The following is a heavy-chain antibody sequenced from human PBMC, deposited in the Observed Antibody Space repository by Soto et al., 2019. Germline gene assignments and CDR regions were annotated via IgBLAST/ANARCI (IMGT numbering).Heavy chain of an antibody. D-gene: IGHD3-10*01. J-gene: IGHJ5*02. Sequence: LSLTCTVSGGSITTYSWSWIRQPPGKGLEWIGYIYNSGSSNSSPSLKSRVTMSVDTSKNQLSLKLSSVAAADTAVYYCARGLGPWGQGTLVTVSS. V-gene: IGHV4-59*12. CDR2: IYNSGSS. CDR1: GGSITTYS. CDR3: ARGLGP.